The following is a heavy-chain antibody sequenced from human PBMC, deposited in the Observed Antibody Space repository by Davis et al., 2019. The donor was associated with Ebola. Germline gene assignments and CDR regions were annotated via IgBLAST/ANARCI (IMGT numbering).Heavy chain of an antibody. Sequence: PGGSLRLSCAASGFIFSRYVMSWVRQAPGKGLEWVSTLGTSADTYYADSVKGLFTISRDNAKNTLYLQMNSLRAEDTAVYYCARAGPRGFDPWGQGTLVTVSS. CDR3: ARAGPRGFDP. CDR1: GFIFSRYV. J-gene: IGHJ5*02. CDR2: LGTSADT. V-gene: IGHV3-23*01.